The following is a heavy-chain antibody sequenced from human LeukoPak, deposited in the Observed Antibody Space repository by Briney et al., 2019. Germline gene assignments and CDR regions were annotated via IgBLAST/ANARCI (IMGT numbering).Heavy chain of an antibody. V-gene: IGHV5-10-1*01. J-gene: IGHJ4*02. CDR3: AANGYSSGWAFDY. Sequence: GESLKISCKGSGYSFTSYWISWVRQMPGKGLEWMGRIDPSDSYTNYSPSFQGHVTISADKSISTAYLQWSSLKASDTAMYYCAANGYSSGWAFDYWGQGTLVTVSS. CDR2: IDPSDSYT. D-gene: IGHD6-19*01. CDR1: GYSFTSYW.